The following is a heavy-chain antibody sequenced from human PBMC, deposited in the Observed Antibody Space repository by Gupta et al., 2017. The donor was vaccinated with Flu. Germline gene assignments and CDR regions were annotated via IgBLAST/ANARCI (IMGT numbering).Heavy chain of an antibody. Sequence: EVHLVESGGGLVQPGGSLRLSCAASGFTFNNYEMNWVRQAPGKGLEWVSYISSSGSTIYYADSVKGRFTISRDNAKNSLDLQMNSLRAEDTAVYYCAREFRPTDELDYWGQGSLVTVSS. J-gene: IGHJ4*02. CDR1: GFTFNNYE. D-gene: IGHD6-6*01. CDR2: ISSSGSTI. CDR3: AREFRPTDELDY. V-gene: IGHV3-48*03.